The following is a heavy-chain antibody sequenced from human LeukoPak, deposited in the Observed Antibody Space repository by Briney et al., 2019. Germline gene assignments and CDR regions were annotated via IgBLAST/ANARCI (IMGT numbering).Heavy chain of an antibody. D-gene: IGHD5-24*01. Sequence: SETLSLTCTVSGGSIRNYHWSWIRKPAGKGLEWIGRIYTTGSTNYNPSLKSRVTMSVDTSKNQFSLKLSSVTAADTAVYYCARDRARDGSDYWGQGTLVTVSS. CDR2: IYTTGST. J-gene: IGHJ4*02. CDR3: ARDRARDGSDY. V-gene: IGHV4-4*07. CDR1: GGSIRNYH.